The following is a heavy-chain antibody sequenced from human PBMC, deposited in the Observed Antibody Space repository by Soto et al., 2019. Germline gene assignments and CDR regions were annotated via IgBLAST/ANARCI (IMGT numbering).Heavy chain of an antibody. Sequence: ASVKVSGKASGYTFTSYDINWVRQATGQGLEWMGWMNPNSGNTGYAQKFQGRVTMTRNTSISTAYMELSSLRSEDTAVYYCARATDYYDFWSGYYYYMDVWGKGTTVTVSS. D-gene: IGHD3-3*01. CDR1: GYTFTSYD. V-gene: IGHV1-8*01. CDR3: ARATDYYDFWSGYYYYMDV. J-gene: IGHJ6*03. CDR2: MNPNSGNT.